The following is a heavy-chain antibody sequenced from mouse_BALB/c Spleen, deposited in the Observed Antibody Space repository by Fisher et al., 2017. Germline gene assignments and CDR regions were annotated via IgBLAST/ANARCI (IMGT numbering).Heavy chain of an antibody. V-gene: IGHV1-64*01. J-gene: IGHJ1*01. Sequence: KATLTVDKSSSTAYMQLSSLASEDSAVYYCARGRNWDWYFDVWGAGTTVTVSS. CDR3: ARGRNWDWYFDV. D-gene: IGHD4-1*01.